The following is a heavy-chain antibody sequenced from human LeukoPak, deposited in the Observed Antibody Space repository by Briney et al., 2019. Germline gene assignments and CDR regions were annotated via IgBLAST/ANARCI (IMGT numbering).Heavy chain of an antibody. V-gene: IGHV3-21*04. J-gene: IGHJ6*02. D-gene: IGHD3-16*01. CDR1: GFTFRDYT. Sequence: PGGSLRLSCAASGFTFRDYTMNWVRQSPGKGLEWVSAINKGGTFIKYADSVKGRFTISRDNAKNSLYLQMSNLRAEDTAVYFCARGGGLDVWGQGATVTVSS. CDR3: ARGGGLDV. CDR2: INKGGTFI.